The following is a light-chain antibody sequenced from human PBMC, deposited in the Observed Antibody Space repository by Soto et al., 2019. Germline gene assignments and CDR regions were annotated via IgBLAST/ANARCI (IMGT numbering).Light chain of an antibody. J-gene: IGKJ4*01. Sequence: DIVMTQSPATLSVAPGERVTFSCRASQGVSRKLAWYQHKPGQAPRLLISGASTGATGIPARFSGSGSGTEFTLTISSLQSEDCAIYYCLQYHTWPITFGGGTKVDIK. V-gene: IGKV3-15*01. CDR2: GAS. CDR1: QGVSRK. CDR3: LQYHTWPIT.